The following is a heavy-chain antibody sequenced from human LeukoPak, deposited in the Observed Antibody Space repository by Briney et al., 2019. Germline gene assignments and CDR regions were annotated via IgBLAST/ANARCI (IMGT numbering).Heavy chain of an antibody. V-gene: IGHV4-34*01. CDR1: GVSFSGYY. CDR2: INHSGST. D-gene: IGHD3-22*01. CDR3: ATRYYYFGSNWFDP. J-gene: IGHJ5*02. Sequence: SETLSLTCAVYGVSFSGYYWSWIRQPPGKGLEWIGEINHSGSTNYNPSLKSRVTISVDTSKNQFSLKLSSVTAADTAVYYCATRYYYFGSNWFDPWGQGTLVTVSS.